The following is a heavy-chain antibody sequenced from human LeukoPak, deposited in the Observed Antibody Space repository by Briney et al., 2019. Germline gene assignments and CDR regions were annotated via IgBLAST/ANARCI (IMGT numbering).Heavy chain of an antibody. CDR3: ASGPGMYYPFAD. CDR1: GGSISGSSYY. D-gene: IGHD3-10*01. V-gene: IGHV3-11*03. Sequence: LSLTCTVSGGSISGSSYYWGWIRQPPGKGLEWVSYISSTSSYIDYADSVKGRFTISRDNAKKSLYLRMDSLRAEDTAVYYCASGPGMYYPFADWSQGTLVTVSS. CDR2: ISSTSSYI. J-gene: IGHJ4*02.